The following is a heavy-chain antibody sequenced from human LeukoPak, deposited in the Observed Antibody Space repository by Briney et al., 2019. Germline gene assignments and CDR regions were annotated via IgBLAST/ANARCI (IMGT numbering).Heavy chain of an antibody. CDR3: ARNQRITMVRGVIWSSLGY. CDR1: GYTFTSYG. CDR2: NSAYNGNT. Sequence: GASVKVSCKASGYTFTSYGISWVRQAPGQGLEWMGWNSAYNGNTNYAQKLQGRVTMTTDTSTSTAYMELRSLRSDDTAVYYCARNQRITMVRGVIWSSLGYWGQGTLVTVSS. J-gene: IGHJ4*02. V-gene: IGHV1-18*01. D-gene: IGHD3-10*01.